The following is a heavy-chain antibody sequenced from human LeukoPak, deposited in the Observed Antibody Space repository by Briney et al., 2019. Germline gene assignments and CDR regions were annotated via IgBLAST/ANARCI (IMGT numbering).Heavy chain of an antibody. CDR3: ARDYVGALVY. D-gene: IGHD1-26*01. V-gene: IGHV3-48*01. CDR2: ISSSSSTI. CDR1: GFTFSSYW. J-gene: IGHJ4*02. Sequence: GGSLRLSCVASGFTFSSYWMHWVRQAPGKGLEWVSYISSSSSTIYYADSVKGRFTISRDNAKNSLYLQMNSLRAEDTAVYYCARDYVGALVYWGQGTLVTVSS.